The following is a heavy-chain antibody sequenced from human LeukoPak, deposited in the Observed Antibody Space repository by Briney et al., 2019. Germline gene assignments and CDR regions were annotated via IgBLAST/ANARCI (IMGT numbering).Heavy chain of an antibody. V-gene: IGHV4-59*11. CDR1: GVSMCGHY. D-gene: IGHD5-18*01. Sequence: PPETPCLTCRVPGVSMCGHYGSTGREPPGTRVRGIGFMYDSERTKDNPSLKSRITLSADTSKNQFSLRLSSVTAADTAVYCCATIKRGNIYGYFDFWGQGILVTVSS. CDR2: MYDSERT. J-gene: IGHJ4*02. CDR3: ATIKRGNIYGYFDF.